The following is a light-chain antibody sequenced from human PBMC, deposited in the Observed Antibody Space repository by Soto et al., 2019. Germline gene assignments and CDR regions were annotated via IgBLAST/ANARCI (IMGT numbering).Light chain of an antibody. J-gene: IGKJ5*01. CDR3: QQYNRLIT. V-gene: IGKV1-5*01. Sequence: DIQMTQSPSPLSASVGDRVTITCRASQTVNTWLAWYQQKPGKAPKVLIFDASSLKTGVPSRFSGSGSGTEFTLTISSLQPDDFATYYCQQYNRLITFGQGTRLEIK. CDR2: DAS. CDR1: QTVNTW.